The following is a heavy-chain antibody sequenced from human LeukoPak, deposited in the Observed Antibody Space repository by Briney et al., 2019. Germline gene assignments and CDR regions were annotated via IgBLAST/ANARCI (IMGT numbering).Heavy chain of an antibody. J-gene: IGHJ6*02. Sequence: GTANYAQKFQGRVTITADESTSTAYMELSSLRSEDTAVYYCARDAQFYDFWSAGYYYYGMDVWGQGTTVTVSS. CDR3: ARDAQFYDFWSAGYYYYGMDV. CDR2: GTA. V-gene: IGHV1-69*01. D-gene: IGHD3-3*01.